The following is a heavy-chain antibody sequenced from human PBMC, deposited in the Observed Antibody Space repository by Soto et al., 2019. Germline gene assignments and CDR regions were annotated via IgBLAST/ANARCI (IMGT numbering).Heavy chain of an antibody. CDR2: IYHSGST. CDR1: GGSISSGGYS. D-gene: IGHD6-13*01. J-gene: IGHJ4*02. Sequence: QLQLQESGSGLVKPSQTLSLTCAVSGGSISSGGYSWGWIRQPPGKGLEWIGYIYHSGSTYYNPSLKSRVTISVDRSKNQFSLKLSSVTAADTAVYYCASGQQLVRNYWGQGTLVTVSS. V-gene: IGHV4-30-2*01. CDR3: ASGQQLVRNY.